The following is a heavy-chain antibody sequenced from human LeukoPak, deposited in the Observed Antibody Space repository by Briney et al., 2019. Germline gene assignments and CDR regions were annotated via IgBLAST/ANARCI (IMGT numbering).Heavy chain of an antibody. J-gene: IGHJ6*03. V-gene: IGHV3-21*01. Sequence: PGGSLRLSCAASVFTFSSHSMNWVRQPPAKGLEWVSSISSSRSYIYYADSVKGRFTISRDNGKNSLYLQMNSLRAKDTAVYYCASMPPFYYDFWSGVQYYMDVWGKGTTVTVSS. D-gene: IGHD3-3*01. CDR2: ISSSRSYI. CDR1: VFTFSSHS. CDR3: ASMPPFYYDFWSGVQYYMDV.